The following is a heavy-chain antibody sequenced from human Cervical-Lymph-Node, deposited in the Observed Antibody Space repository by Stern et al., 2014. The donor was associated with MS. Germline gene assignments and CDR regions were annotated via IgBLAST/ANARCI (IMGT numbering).Heavy chain of an antibody. Sequence: QLEESGGGLVQPGGPLRLSCAASGFTFSSYALSWVRQAPGKGLEWVSALSSSGGSPYYAHSMKGQFTISRDNSKNTLYLQMNSLRAEDTAVYYCAKCVAAAGYYYGMDVWGQGTTVTVSS. V-gene: IGHV3-23*04. CDR3: AKCVAAAGYYYGMDV. CDR2: LSSSGGSP. CDR1: GFTFSSYA. D-gene: IGHD6-13*01. J-gene: IGHJ6*02.